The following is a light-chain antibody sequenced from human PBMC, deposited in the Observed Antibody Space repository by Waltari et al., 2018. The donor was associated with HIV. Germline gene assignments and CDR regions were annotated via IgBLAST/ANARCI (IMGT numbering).Light chain of an antibody. CDR3: QQYISSSST. CDR1: QNINYW. CDR2: MAS. J-gene: IGKJ1*01. Sequence: DIQMTQSPSTLSASVGDRVTITCRASQNINYWLAWYQQRPGNAPKLLIFMASSLDSGVPARFSGSGSGTEFSLTISSLQPDDFATYYCQQYISSSSTFGQGTTVDIK. V-gene: IGKV1-5*03.